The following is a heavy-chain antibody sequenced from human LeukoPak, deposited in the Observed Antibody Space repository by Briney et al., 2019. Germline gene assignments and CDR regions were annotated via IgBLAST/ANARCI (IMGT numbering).Heavy chain of an antibody. V-gene: IGHV3-49*04. J-gene: IGHJ4*02. CDR1: GFTFGDYA. Sequence: GGSLRLSCTASGFTFGDYAMSWVRQAPGKGPEWVGFIRGTPYGGTTEYAASVKGRFTISRDDSKSIAYLQLNSLKTEDTAVYYCSGTLGELSFYDYWGQGTLVTVSS. CDR3: SGTLGELSFYDY. CDR2: IRGTPYGGTT. D-gene: IGHD3-16*02.